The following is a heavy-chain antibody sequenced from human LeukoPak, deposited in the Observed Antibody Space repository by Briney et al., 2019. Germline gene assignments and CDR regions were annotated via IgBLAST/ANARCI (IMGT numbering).Heavy chain of an antibody. CDR1: GYSISSGYY. CDR3: ARPVVPYYFDY. Sequence: SETLSLTCAVSGYSISSGYYWGWIRQPPGKGLEWIGSMYHSGSTYYNPSLKSRVTISVDTSKNQFSLKLSSVTAAGTAVYYCARPVVPYYFDYWGQGTLVTVSS. J-gene: IGHJ4*02. D-gene: IGHD2-2*01. V-gene: IGHV4-38-2*01. CDR2: MYHSGST.